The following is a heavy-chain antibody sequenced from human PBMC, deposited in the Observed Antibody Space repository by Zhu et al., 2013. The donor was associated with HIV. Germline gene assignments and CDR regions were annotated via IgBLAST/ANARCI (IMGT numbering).Heavy chain of an antibody. V-gene: IGHV1-69*08. CDR3: AREVLMKYEYHWFDP. Sequence: QVQLVQSGAEVKKPGSSVKVSCKASGGTFSSYTISWVRQAPGQGLEWMGRIIPILGIANYAQKFQGRVTITADKSTSTAYMELSSLRSEDTAVYYCAREVLMKYEYHWFDPWGQGTSVTVSS. CDR1: GGTFSSYT. J-gene: IGHJ5*02. CDR2: IIPILGIA. D-gene: IGHD6-6*01.